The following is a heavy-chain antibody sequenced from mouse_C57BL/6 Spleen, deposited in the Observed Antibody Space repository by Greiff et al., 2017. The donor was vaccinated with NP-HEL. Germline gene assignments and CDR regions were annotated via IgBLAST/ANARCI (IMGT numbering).Heavy chain of an antibody. D-gene: IGHD1-1*01. CDR3: AREALITTHFDV. V-gene: IGHV1-82*01. Sequence: QVQLQQSGPELVKPGASVKISCKASGYAFSSSWMNWVKQRPGKGLEWIGRIYPGDGDTNYNGKFKGKATLTADKSSSTAYMQLSSLTSEDSAVYFCAREALITTHFDVWGTGTTVTVSS. CDR1: GYAFSSSW. J-gene: IGHJ1*03. CDR2: IYPGDGDT.